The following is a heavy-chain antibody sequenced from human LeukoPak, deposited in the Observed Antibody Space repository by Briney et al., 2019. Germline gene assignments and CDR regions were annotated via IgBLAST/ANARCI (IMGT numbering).Heavy chain of an antibody. D-gene: IGHD1-26*01. J-gene: IGHJ4*02. V-gene: IGHV3-21*01. CDR2: ISSSSSYI. CDR3: ARAFRVGTTKAPGDFDY. CDR1: GFTFSSYS. Sequence: GGSLRLSCAASGFTFSSYSMNWVRQAPGKGLEWVSSISSSSSYIYYADSVKGRFTISRDNAKNSLYLQMNSLRAEDTAVYYCARAFRVGTTKAPGDFDYWGQGTLVTVSS.